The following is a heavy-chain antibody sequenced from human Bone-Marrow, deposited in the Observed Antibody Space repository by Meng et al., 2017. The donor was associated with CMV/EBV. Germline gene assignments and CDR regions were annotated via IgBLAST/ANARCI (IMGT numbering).Heavy chain of an antibody. J-gene: IGHJ4*02. CDR1: GFSVSSDF. CDR2: IYNDDST. V-gene: IGHV3-53*01. CDR3: ARGRLRD. Sequence: GGSLGLSCAASGFSVSSDFISWVRQAPGKALEWISIIYNDDSTSYIDSVKGRFIIFRDDSRNTFYLQMSSLRAEDTAVYYCARGRLRDWGQGTPVTVSS.